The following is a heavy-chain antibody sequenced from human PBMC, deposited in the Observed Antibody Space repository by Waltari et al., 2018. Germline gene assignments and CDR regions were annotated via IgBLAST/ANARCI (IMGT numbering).Heavy chain of an antibody. V-gene: IGHV4-38-2*01. CDR1: GYSLSSGYY. J-gene: IGHJ2*01. D-gene: IGHD6-6*01. Sequence: QVQLQESGPGLVKPSEPLSLTCAVSGYSLSSGYYWGWIRQPPGKGLEWIGSIYHSGSTYQNPSLKSRLTISLDTSKNQFSLKLSSVTAADTAVFYCARHPEQLVGYWYFDLWGRGTLVTVSS. CDR3: ARHPEQLVGYWYFDL. CDR2: IYHSGST.